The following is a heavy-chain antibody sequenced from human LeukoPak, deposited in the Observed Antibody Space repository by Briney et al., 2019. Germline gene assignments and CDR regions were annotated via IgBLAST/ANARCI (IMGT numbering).Heavy chain of an antibody. J-gene: IGHJ6*02. CDR1: GFTFSNYG. CDR3: AKGTTGRGGMDV. V-gene: IGHV3-30*18. CDR2: ISYDGSNK. D-gene: IGHD1-7*01. Sequence: GGSLRLSCAASGFTFSNYGMHWVRQATGKGLEWVAVISYDGSNKYYADSVKGRFTISRDNSKNTLYLQMNSLRAEDTAVYYCAKGTTGRGGMDVWGQGTTVTVSS.